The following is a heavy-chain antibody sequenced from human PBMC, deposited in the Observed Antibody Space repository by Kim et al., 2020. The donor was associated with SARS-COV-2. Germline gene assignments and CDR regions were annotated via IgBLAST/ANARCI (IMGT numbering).Heavy chain of an antibody. Sequence: GGSLRLSCAASGFTFSSYSMNWVRQAPGKGLEWVSYVDSDSSTIYYADSVKGRFTISRDNAKNSLYLQMNSLRAEDTAVYYCARGQYYDSSGYYPNWGQGTLVTVSS. J-gene: IGHJ4*02. CDR2: VDSDSSTI. CDR3: ARGQYYDSSGYYPN. V-gene: IGHV3-48*04. CDR1: GFTFSSYS. D-gene: IGHD3-22*01.